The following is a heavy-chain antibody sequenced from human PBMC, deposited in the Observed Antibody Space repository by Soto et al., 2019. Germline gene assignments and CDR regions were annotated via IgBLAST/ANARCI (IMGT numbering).Heavy chain of an antibody. Sequence: ESLSLTCTVSGGSISSSSYYWGWIRQPPGKGLEWIGSIYYSGSTYYNPSLKSRVTISVDTSKNQFSLKLSSVTAADTAVYYCSRLPRIAAAMYYFDYWGQGTLVTVSS. J-gene: IGHJ4*02. D-gene: IGHD6-13*01. CDR2: IYYSGST. CDR1: GGSISSSSYY. V-gene: IGHV4-39*01. CDR3: SRLPRIAAAMYYFDY.